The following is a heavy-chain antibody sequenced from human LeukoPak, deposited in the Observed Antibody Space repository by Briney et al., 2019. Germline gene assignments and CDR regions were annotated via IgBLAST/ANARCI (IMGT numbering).Heavy chain of an antibody. CDR1: GGSFSGYY. CDR3: ARRPPGTRPTVTNALDP. V-gene: IGHV4-34*01. Sequence: SETLSLTCAVCGGSFSGYYWSWIRQPPGKGLEWIGEINHSGSTNYNPSLKSRVTISVDTSKNQFSLKLSSVTAADTAVYYCARRPPGTRPTVTNALDPWGQGTLVTVSS. J-gene: IGHJ5*02. D-gene: IGHD4-17*01. CDR2: INHSGST.